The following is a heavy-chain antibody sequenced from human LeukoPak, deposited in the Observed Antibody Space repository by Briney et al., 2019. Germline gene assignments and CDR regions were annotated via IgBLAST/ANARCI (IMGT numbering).Heavy chain of an antibody. Sequence: GASVTVSCKVSGYTLTELSMHWVRQAPGKGLEWMGGFDPEDGETIYAQKFQGRVTMTEDTSTDTAYMELSSLRSEDTAVYYCAIGLVGSGSYTPYGMDVWGQGTTVTVSS. J-gene: IGHJ6*02. CDR1: GYTLTELS. D-gene: IGHD3-10*01. CDR2: FDPEDGET. V-gene: IGHV1-24*01. CDR3: AIGLVGSGSYTPYGMDV.